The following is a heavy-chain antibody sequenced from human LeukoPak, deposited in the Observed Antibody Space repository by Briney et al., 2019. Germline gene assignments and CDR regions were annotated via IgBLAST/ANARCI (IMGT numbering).Heavy chain of an antibody. D-gene: IGHD2-2*01. V-gene: IGHV4-34*01. Sequence: PSETLSLTCAVYGGSFSGYYWSWIRQPPGNGLEWIGEINHSGSTNYNPSLKSRVTISVDTSKNQFSLKLSSVTAADTAVYYCARGRYCSSTSCYGMVDYWGQGTLVTVSS. CDR1: GGSFSGYY. J-gene: IGHJ4*02. CDR3: ARGRYCSSTSCYGMVDY. CDR2: INHSGST.